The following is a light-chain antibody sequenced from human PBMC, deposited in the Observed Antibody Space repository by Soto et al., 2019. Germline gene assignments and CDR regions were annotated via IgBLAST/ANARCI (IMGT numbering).Light chain of an antibody. CDR2: GAS. Sequence: EIVLTQSPGTLSVSPGERATLSCRASQSVSSKLAWYQQKPGQAPRLLFYGASTGATGIQARFSGSGSETEFTLSISSLQSEDFAVYYCQQYNNWPGTFGQGTKVDIK. CDR1: QSVSSK. V-gene: IGKV3-15*01. CDR3: QQYNNWPGT. J-gene: IGKJ1*01.